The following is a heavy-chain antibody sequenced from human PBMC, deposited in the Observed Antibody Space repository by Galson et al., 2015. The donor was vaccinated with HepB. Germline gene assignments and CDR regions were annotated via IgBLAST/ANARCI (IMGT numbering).Heavy chain of an antibody. V-gene: IGHV4-39*01. D-gene: IGHD2-2*01. Sequence: ETLSLTCTVSGGSISSSSYYWGWIRQPPGKGLEWIGSIYYSGSTYYNPSLKSRVTISVDTSKNQFSLKLSSVTAADTAVYYCARRGCSSTSCYPQDHWFDPWGQGTLVTVSS. J-gene: IGHJ5*02. CDR2: IYYSGST. CDR1: GGSISSSSYY. CDR3: ARRGCSSTSCYPQDHWFDP.